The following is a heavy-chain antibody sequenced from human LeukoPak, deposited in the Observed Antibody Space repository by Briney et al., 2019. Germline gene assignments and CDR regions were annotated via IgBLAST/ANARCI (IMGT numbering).Heavy chain of an antibody. CDR2: IYYSGST. V-gene: IGHV4-30-4*01. CDR3: ARVVPPYSSSLVDWFDP. D-gene: IGHD6-13*01. CDR1: GGSISSGDYY. Sequence: PSETLSLTCTVSGGSISSGDYYWSWIRQPPGKGLEWIGYIYYSGSTYYNPSLKSRVTISVDTSKNQFSLKLSSVTAADTAVYYCARVVPPYSSSLVDWFDPWGQGTLVTVSS. J-gene: IGHJ5*02.